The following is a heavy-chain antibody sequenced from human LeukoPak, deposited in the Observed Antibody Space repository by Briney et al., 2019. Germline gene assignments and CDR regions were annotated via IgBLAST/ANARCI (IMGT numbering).Heavy chain of an antibody. V-gene: IGHV4-59*08. Sequence: SETLSLTCTASGGSVSSYYWGWIRQFPGKGLDFIGFTYHTATSNYNPSPKSRVSMSIDMSKNALYLNLSSVTAADTAIYYCARHSSGFYSPFFDFWGRGALVTVSS. CDR2: TYHTATS. J-gene: IGHJ4*02. CDR1: GGSVSSYY. D-gene: IGHD6-19*01. CDR3: ARHSSGFYSPFFDF.